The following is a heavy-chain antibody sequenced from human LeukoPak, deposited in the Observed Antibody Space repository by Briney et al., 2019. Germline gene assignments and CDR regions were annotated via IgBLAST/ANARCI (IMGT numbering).Heavy chain of an antibody. CDR1: GGSISSGDYY. Sequence: SETLSLTCTVSGGSISSGDYYWSWIRQPPGKGLEWIGYIYYSGSTYYNPSLKSRVTISVDTSKNQFSLKLSSVTAADTAVYYCARSREVYASNWFDPWGQGTLVTVSS. CDR3: ARSREVYASNWFDP. CDR2: IYYSGST. J-gene: IGHJ5*02. V-gene: IGHV4-30-4*02. D-gene: IGHD2-8*01.